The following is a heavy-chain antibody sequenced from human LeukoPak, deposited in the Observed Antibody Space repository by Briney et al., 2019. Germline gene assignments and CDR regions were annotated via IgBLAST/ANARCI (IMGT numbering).Heavy chain of an antibody. Sequence: PSETLSLTCTVSGGTISIYYWTWIRQPPGKGLEWIGYIYYSGSTNYNPSLKSRITISVDTSKNQFSLKLSSVTAADTAVYYCAREDVVVPAGGRLGFDPWGQGTLVTVSS. CDR2: IYYSGST. D-gene: IGHD2-2*01. V-gene: IGHV4-59*12. CDR1: GGTISIYY. CDR3: AREDVVVPAGGRLGFDP. J-gene: IGHJ5*02.